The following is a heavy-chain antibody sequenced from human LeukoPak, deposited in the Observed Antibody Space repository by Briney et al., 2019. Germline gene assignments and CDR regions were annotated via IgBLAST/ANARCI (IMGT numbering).Heavy chain of an antibody. D-gene: IGHD6-19*01. CDR2: IYYSGST. CDR3: ARGPVQYSSGWYRGNNWFDP. CDR1: GGSISSSSYY. J-gene: IGHJ5*02. V-gene: IGHV4-39*01. Sequence: PSETLSLTCTVSGGSISSSSYYWGWIRQPPGKGLEWIGSIYYSGSTYYNPSLKSRVTISVDTSKNQFSLKLSSVTAADTAVYYCARGPVQYSSGWYRGNNWFDPWGQGTLVTVSS.